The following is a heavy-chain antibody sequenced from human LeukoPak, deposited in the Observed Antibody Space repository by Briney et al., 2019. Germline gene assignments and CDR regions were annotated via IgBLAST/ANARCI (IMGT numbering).Heavy chain of an antibody. J-gene: IGHJ4*02. CDR1: GYTFTSYG. CDR2: ISAYNGNT. CDR3: ARGPYDILTGYSRRSAFDY. V-gene: IGHV1-18*01. D-gene: IGHD3-9*01. Sequence: ASVKVSCKASGYTFTSYGISWVRQAPGQGLEWMGWISAYNGNTNYAQKLQGRVTMTTDTSTSTAYMELRSLRSDDTAVYYCARGPYDILTGYSRRSAFDYWGQGTLVTVSS.